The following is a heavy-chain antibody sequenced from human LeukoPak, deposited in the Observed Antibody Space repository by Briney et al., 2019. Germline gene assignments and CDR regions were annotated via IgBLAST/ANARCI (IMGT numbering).Heavy chain of an antibody. J-gene: IGHJ6*03. CDR1: GYTFTSYG. CDR3: AREYCSSTSCYGYYYMDV. CDR2: ISAYNGNT. D-gene: IGHD2-2*01. Sequence: ASVKVSCKASGYTFTSYGISWVRQAPGQGLEWMGWISAYNGNTNYAQKLQGRVTMTTDTSTSTAYMELRSLRSDDTAVYYCAREYCSSTSCYGYYYMDVWGKGTTVIISS. V-gene: IGHV1-18*01.